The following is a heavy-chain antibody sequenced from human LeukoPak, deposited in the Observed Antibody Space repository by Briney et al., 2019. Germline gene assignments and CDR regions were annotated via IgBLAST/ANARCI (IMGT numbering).Heavy chain of an antibody. CDR2: IYSGGST. CDR3: VRFPRRFDCGGDCYSAFDI. V-gene: IGHV3-53*01. CDR1: GFTFSSYE. J-gene: IGHJ3*02. Sequence: GGSLRLSCAASGFTFSSYEMNWVRRAPGKGLEWVSVIYSGGSTYNADSVRGRFTISRDNSRNTLYLQMNSLRVEDTAVYYCVRFPRRFDCGGDCYSAFDIWGQGTMVTVSS. D-gene: IGHD2-21*02.